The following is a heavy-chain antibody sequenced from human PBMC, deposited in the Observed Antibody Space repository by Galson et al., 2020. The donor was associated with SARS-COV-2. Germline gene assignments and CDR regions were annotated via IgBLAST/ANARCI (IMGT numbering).Heavy chain of an antibody. V-gene: IGHV4-30-4*01. D-gene: IGHD3-3*01. J-gene: IGHJ4*02. CDR2: IYYSGGT. CDR1: GAPINTDNY. CDR3: ARVASHYKGRDYYPHFDF. Sequence: SETLSLTCTVSGAPINTDNYWTWIRQPPGKGLEWLGYIYYSGGTFDNRSLKSRLIISIDTSKNQFSLKLTSVTAADTAVYYCARVASHYKGRDYYPHFDFWGRGTLVTVSS.